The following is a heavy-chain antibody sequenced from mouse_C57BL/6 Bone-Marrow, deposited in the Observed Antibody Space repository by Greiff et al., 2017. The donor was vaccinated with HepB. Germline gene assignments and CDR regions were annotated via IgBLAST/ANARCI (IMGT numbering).Heavy chain of an antibody. CDR1: GFSLTSYG. Sequence: VHLVESGPGLVQPSQSLSITCTVSGFSLTSYGVHWVRQSPGKGLEWLGVIWSGGSTDYNAAFISRLSISKDNSKSQVFFKMNSLQADDTAIYYCASRDGYYSAWFAYWGQGTLVTVSA. D-gene: IGHD2-3*01. CDR2: IWSGGST. V-gene: IGHV2-2*01. CDR3: ASRDGYYSAWFAY. J-gene: IGHJ3*01.